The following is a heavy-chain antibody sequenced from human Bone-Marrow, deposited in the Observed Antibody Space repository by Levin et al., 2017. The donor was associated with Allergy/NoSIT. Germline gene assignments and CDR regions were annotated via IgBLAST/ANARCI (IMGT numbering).Heavy chain of an antibody. Sequence: NPSETLSLTCTVSGGSISSSNWWSWVRQAPGKGLEWIGEIYHSGTTNYDPSLKSRVTISVDSSKNQFSLILYSVTAADTAVYYCARGPYSMYFDFWGLGTLVAVSS. CDR1: GGSISSSNW. CDR2: IYHSGTT. V-gene: IGHV4-4*02. CDR3: ARGPYSMYFDF. J-gene: IGHJ4*02. D-gene: IGHD2-21*01.